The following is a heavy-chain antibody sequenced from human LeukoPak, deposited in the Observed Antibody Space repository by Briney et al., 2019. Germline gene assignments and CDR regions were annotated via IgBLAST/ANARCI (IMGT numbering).Heavy chain of an antibody. CDR2: IKQDGSEK. CDR3: ASRYCTGVNCFAASYMCMDV. CDR1: GFSFSSYW. J-gene: IGHJ6*03. D-gene: IGHD2-8*02. Sequence: GGSLRLSCAASGFSFSSYWMSWVCQAPGQGLGWEANIKQDGSEKYYVDSVKGRFTISRDNADRSLYLQMTSLRVEDTAVHFCASRYCTGVNCFAASYMCMDVWGKGTTVTVSS. V-gene: IGHV3-7*01.